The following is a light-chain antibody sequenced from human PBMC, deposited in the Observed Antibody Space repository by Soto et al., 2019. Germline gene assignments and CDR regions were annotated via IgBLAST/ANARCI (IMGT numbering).Light chain of an antibody. V-gene: IGKV1-17*01. CDR1: QVITND. CDR3: LQLNTYPWT. J-gene: IGKJ1*01. CDR2: AAS. Sequence: IQMTQSPSSLSASVGDRLSITCRASQVITNDLGWYQQKPGKAPKRLIYAASTLQSGVPSRFSGSGSGTEFTLTISSLQPEDVATYYCLQLNTYPWTFGQGTKGDIK.